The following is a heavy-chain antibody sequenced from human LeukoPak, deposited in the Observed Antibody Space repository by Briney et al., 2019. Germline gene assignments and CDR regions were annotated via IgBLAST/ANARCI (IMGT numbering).Heavy chain of an antibody. CDR2: ISGSGGST. V-gene: IGHV3-23*01. D-gene: IGHD3-10*01. CDR3: ANRDPLGTGYYFDY. J-gene: IGHJ4*02. Sequence: GGSLRLSCAASGFTFSSYAMSWVRQAPGKGLEWVSAISGSGGSTYYADSVKGRFTISRDNTKNTLYLQMNSLRAEDTAVYYCANRDPLGTGYYFDYWGQGTLVTVSS. CDR1: GFTFSSYA.